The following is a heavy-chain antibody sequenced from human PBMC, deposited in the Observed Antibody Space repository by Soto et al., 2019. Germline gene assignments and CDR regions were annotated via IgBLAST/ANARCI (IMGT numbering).Heavy chain of an antibody. J-gene: IGHJ4*02. CDR3: VTAVRTRLDN. Sequence: GGSLRLSCAASGFTFSSYAMSWVRQAPGKGLEWVSVISGSGDSTYYADSVKGRFTISRDNSKNTLYLQMNGLRLDDTAVYYCVTAVRTRLDNWGPGTLVTVSS. CDR1: GFTFSSYA. CDR2: ISGSGDST. V-gene: IGHV3-23*01. D-gene: IGHD3-10*01.